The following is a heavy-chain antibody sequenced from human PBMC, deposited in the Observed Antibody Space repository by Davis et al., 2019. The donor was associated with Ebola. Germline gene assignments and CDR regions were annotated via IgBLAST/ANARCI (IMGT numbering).Heavy chain of an antibody. CDR1: GFTFSSYS. CDR2: ISSSSSYI. V-gene: IGHV3-21*04. CDR3: ARGNSNYDDFDY. J-gene: IGHJ4*02. Sequence: GGSLRLSCAASGFTFSSYSMNWVRQAPGKGLEWVSSISSSSSYIYYADSVKGRFTISRDNAKNSLYLQMNSLRAEDTAVYYCARGNSNYDDFDYWGQGTLVTVSS. D-gene: IGHD4-11*01.